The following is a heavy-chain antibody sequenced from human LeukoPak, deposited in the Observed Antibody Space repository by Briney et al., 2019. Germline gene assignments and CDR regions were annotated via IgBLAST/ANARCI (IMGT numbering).Heavy chain of an antibody. J-gene: IGHJ6*03. D-gene: IGHD3-10*01. CDR2: INPNSGGT. Sequence: ASVKVSCKASGYTFTGYYMHWVRQAPGQGLEWMGWINPNSGGTNYAQKFQGRVTMTRDTSISTVYMELSSLRSEDTAVYYCARGPKGSPAYYYYMDVWGKGTTVTVSS. CDR1: GYTFTGYY. V-gene: IGHV1-2*02. CDR3: ARGPKGSPAYYYYMDV.